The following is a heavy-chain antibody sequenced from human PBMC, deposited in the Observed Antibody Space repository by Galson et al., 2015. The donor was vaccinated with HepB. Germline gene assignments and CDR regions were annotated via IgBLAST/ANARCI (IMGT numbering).Heavy chain of an antibody. CDR3: AITSGYSYGGRHDY. Sequence: SETLSLTCTVSGSSISSSNWWSWVRQPPGKGLEWIGEIYHSGSTNYNPSLKSRVTISVDKSKNQFSLKLSSVTAADTAVYYCAITSGYSYGGRHDYWGQGTLVTVSS. V-gene: IGHV4-4*02. D-gene: IGHD5-18*01. CDR2: IYHSGST. J-gene: IGHJ4*02. CDR1: GSSISSSNW.